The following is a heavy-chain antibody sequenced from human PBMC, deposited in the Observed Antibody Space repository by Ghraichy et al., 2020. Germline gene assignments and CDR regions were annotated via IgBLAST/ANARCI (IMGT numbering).Heavy chain of an antibody. CDR3: TTSDYSDYGIIY. CDR2: FKSKSDGGTI. Sequence: GESLRLSCAASGFTFSSAWLTWVRQAPGKGLEWVGRFKSKSDGGTIDYASPVKGRFTISRDDSKNTLYLQMNSLKTEDTAVYYCTTSDYSDYGIIYWGQGTLVTVSS. D-gene: IGHD4-11*01. J-gene: IGHJ4*02. V-gene: IGHV3-15*01. CDR1: GFTFSSAW.